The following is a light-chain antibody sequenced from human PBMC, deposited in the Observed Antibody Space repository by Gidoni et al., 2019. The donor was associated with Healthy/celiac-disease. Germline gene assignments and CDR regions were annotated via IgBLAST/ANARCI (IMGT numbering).Light chain of an antibody. CDR3: QQYGSSPLT. Sequence: EIVLTPSPGTLSLSPGERATLSCRASPSVSSSYLAWYQQKPGQAPRLLIYGASSRATGIPDRFSGSVSGTDFTLTISRLEPEDFAVYYCQQYGSSPLTFGQGTKVEIK. CDR1: PSVSSSY. J-gene: IGKJ1*01. V-gene: IGKV3-20*01. CDR2: GAS.